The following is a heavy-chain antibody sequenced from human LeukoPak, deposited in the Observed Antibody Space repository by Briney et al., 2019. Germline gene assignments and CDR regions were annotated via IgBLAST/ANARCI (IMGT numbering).Heavy chain of an antibody. Sequence: PGGSLRLSCAASGFTVSSNYMSWVRQAPGKGLEWVSVIYSGGSTYYADSVKGRFTISRDNSKNTLYLQMNSLRAEDTAVYYCAKGIREYQLPGAFDIWGQGTMVTVSS. D-gene: IGHD2-2*01. CDR2: IYSGGST. CDR3: AKGIREYQLPGAFDI. J-gene: IGHJ3*02. V-gene: IGHV3-53*01. CDR1: GFTVSSNY.